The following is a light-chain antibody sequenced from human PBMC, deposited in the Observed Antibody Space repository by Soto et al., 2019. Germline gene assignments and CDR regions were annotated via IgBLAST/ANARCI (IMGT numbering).Light chain of an antibody. J-gene: IGLJ1*01. Sequence: QSAPTQPASVSGSPGQSITISCTGTSSDIGSHDYVSWYQHHPGKAPKLIIYEVTSRPSGVSDRFSGSKSGSTASLTISGLQAEDEADYHCTSYTSNTALVFGTGTKVTVL. CDR2: EVT. V-gene: IGLV2-14*01. CDR1: SSDIGSHDY. CDR3: TSYTSNTALV.